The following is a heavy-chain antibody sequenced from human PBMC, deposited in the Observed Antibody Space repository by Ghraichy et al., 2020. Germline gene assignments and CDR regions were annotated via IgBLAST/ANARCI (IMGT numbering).Heavy chain of an antibody. V-gene: IGHV4-39*01. D-gene: IGHD3-3*01. CDR2: IYYSGST. Sequence: SCIVSGGSISSSSYYWGWIRQPPGKGLEWIGSIYYSGSTYYNPSLKSRVTISVDTSKNQFSLKLSSVTAADTAVYYCARNLEWLGLSAFDIWGQGTMVTVSS. CDR3: ARNLEWLGLSAFDI. CDR1: GGSISSSSYY. J-gene: IGHJ3*02.